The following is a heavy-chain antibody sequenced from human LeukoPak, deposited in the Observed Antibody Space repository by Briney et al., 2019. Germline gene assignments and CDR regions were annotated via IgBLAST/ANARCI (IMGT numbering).Heavy chain of an antibody. CDR1: GIPFAKAW. D-gene: IGHD2-21*02. CDR2: TKSKSDGVTT. Sequence: PGGSLRLSCAASGIPFAKAWMSWVRQAAGKVLEWVGRTKSKSDGVTTDYAAPVKGRFTISRDDSKNTLYLQMNSLKTEDTAVYYCTTVGIHIVMVTVITSDNWGQGTLVTVSS. V-gene: IGHV3-15*01. CDR3: TTVGIHIVMVTVITSDN. J-gene: IGHJ4*02.